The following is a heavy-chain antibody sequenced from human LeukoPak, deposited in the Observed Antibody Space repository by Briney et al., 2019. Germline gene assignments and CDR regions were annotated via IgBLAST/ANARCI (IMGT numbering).Heavy chain of an antibody. CDR1: GWTFSSYA. V-gene: IGHV1-69*05. CDR3: ASDTRQQLVQDAFDI. Sequence: ASVNVSCKASGWTFSSYASRWVRQAPGPALEWMGGIMPIFVTANYAQKFQPRVTITTDESTSTAYMELGSLRSVDTAVYYWASDTRQQLVQDAFDIWGQGTMVTVSS. CDR2: IMPIFVTA. D-gene: IGHD6-13*01. J-gene: IGHJ3*02.